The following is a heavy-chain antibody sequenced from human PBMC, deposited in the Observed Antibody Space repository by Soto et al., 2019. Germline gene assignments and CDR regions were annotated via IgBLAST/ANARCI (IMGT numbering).Heavy chain of an antibody. D-gene: IGHD3-22*01. CDR1: GGYSSSCGYY. V-gene: IGHV4-31*01. CDR3: ARPSTYDSSGYYVDY. Sequence: PSGTLYLTCTVSGGYSSSCGYYWSWIRQHPGKGLDCIGYMYDSGSTSYNPYIKSLVTISVDTSKNQFFLKLSSVTAADTAVYYCARPSTYDSSGYYVDYWGQGTLVTVSS. CDR2: MYDSGST. J-gene: IGHJ4*02.